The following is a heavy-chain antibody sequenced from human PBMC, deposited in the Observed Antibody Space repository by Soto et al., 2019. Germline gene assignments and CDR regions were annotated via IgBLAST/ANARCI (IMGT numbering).Heavy chain of an antibody. V-gene: IGHV4-59*01. CDR1: GGSISSYY. CDR3: ARGGYYGSGSYKVNAFDI. CDR2: IYYRGST. D-gene: IGHD3-10*01. J-gene: IGHJ3*02. Sequence: QVQLQESGPGLVKPSETLSLTCTVSGGSISSYYWSWIRQPPGKGLEWIGYIYYRGSTNYNPSLKSRVTISVDTSKNQFSLKLSSVTAEDTAVYYCARGGYYGSGSYKVNAFDIWGQGTMVTVSS.